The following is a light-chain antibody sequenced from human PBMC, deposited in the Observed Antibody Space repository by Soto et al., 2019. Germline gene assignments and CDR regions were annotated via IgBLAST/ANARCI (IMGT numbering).Light chain of an antibody. CDR3: QQYGSSRWT. Sequence: EIVLTQSPATLSLSPGERATLSCRASQGVSSYLAWYQQKPGQAPRLLIYDASSRATGIPDRFSGSGSGTDFTLTISRLEPEDFAVYYCQQYGSSRWTFGQGTKVDIK. J-gene: IGKJ1*01. V-gene: IGKV3-20*01. CDR2: DAS. CDR1: QGVSSY.